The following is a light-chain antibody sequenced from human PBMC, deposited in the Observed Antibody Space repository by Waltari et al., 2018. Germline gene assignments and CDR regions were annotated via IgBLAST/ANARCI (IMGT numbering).Light chain of an antibody. CDR2: DVT. J-gene: IGLJ3*02. CDR3: SSYAGSYIHWV. V-gene: IGLV2-11*01. CDR1: SSYVGGYNY. Sequence: QSALTQPRSVSVSPGQSVALSCTGTSSYVGGYNYVSGYQPHPGKAPRLMIYDVTKRPSGVPDRFSGSKSGNTASLTISGLQAEDEADYYCSSYAGSYIHWVFGGGTKLTVL.